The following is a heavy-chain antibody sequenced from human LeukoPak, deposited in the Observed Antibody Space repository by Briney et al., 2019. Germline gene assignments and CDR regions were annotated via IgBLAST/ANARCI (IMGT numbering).Heavy chain of an antibody. CDR2: INPSGGST. J-gene: IGHJ5*02. V-gene: IGHV1-46*01. CDR1: GYTFTSYY. CDR3: ARVYGSGSYYYNWFDP. D-gene: IGHD3-10*01. Sequence: APVKVSCKASGYTFTSYYMHWVRQAPGQGLEWMGIINPSGGSTTYAQRFQGRVTMTRDTSTSIVYMELSSLRSEDTAVYYCARVYGSGSYYYNWFDPWGQGTLVTVSS.